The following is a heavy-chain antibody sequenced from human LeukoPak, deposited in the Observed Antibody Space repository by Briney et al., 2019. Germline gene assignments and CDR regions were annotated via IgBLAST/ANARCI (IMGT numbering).Heavy chain of an antibody. J-gene: IGHJ4*02. CDR3: ARDYSSGWRADSLDY. CDR1: GDCVSSNIAS. D-gene: IGHD6-19*01. CDR2: AYYGSKCYN. V-gene: IGHV6-1*01. Sequence: SQTLSVTCAIAGDCVSSNIASWNWIRQSRSGGLGLLGRAYYGSKCYNDSAVSVQSRITIDPATSKNHFSLQLNSVTHEDTAVYSCARDYSSGWRADSLDYWGQGTLVTVSS.